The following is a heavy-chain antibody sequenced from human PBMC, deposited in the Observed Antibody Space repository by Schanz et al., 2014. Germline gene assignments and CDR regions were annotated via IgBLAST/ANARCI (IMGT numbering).Heavy chain of an antibody. D-gene: IGHD6-6*01. CDR3: ARAGQDFEYSSLSPIWYFDL. V-gene: IGHV1-18*01. Sequence: QVQLVQSGAEVKKPGASVKVSCKASGYTFTSYGISWVRQAPGQGLEWMGWISADNGNTNYAQRLQGRVTMTTDTSTSTAYMELRSLRSDDTAVYYCARAGQDFEYSSLSPIWYFDLWGRGTLVTVSS. J-gene: IGHJ2*01. CDR1: GYTFTSYG. CDR2: ISADNGNT.